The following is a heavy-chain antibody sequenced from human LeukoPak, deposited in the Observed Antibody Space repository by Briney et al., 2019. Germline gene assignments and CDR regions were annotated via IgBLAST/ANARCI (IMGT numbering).Heavy chain of an antibody. J-gene: IGHJ6*03. CDR2: ISAYNGNT. V-gene: IGHV1-18*04. CDR3: ARGVWGYDILTGYYPPYYYYYMDV. Sequence: ASVKVSCKASGYTFTSYYMHWVRQAPGQGLEWMGWISAYNGNTNYAQKLQGRVTMTTDTSTSTAYMELRSLRSDDTAVYYCARGVWGYDILTGYYPPYYYYYMDVWGKGTTVTISS. CDR1: GYTFTSYY. D-gene: IGHD3-9*01.